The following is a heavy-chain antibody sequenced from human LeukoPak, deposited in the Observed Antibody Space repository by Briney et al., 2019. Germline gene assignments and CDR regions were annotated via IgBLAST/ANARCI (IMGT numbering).Heavy chain of an antibody. CDR3: AKDGPRDGWYFDL. V-gene: IGHV3-30*02. D-gene: IGHD5-24*01. Sequence: PGTSLRLSCAASGFTFSVYGMHWVRQGPGKGLEWVAFIRYDGSNKYYADSVKGRFTISRDNSKNTLYLQMNSLRAEDTAVYYCAKDGPRDGWYFDLWGRGTLVTVSS. J-gene: IGHJ2*01. CDR1: GFTFSVYG. CDR2: IRYDGSNK.